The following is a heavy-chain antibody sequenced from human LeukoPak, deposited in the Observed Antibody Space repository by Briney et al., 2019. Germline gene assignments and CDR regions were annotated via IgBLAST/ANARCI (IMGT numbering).Heavy chain of an antibody. CDR2: IIPIFGTA. J-gene: IGHJ4*02. D-gene: IGHD2-8*01. CDR1: GGTFSSYA. V-gene: IGHV1-69*05. CDR3: ATGPTGMLFDY. Sequence: ASVKVSCKASGGTFSSYAISWVRQAPGQGLEWMGGIIPIFGTANYAQKFQGRVTITTDESTSTAYMELSSLRSEDTAVYYCATGPTGMLFDYWGQGTLVTVSS.